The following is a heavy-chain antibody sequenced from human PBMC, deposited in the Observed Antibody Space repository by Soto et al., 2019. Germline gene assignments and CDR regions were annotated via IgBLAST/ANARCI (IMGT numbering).Heavy chain of an antibody. V-gene: IGHV3-48*02. CDR3: ATAFSLGG. CDR2: ITGSSGTI. CDR1: GFTFSTYT. J-gene: IGHJ4*02. Sequence: EVQLVESGGGLVQPGGSVRLSCAASGFTFSTYTMNWVRQAPGKGLEWVSYITGSSGTIFYADSVKGRFTVSRDNARNSLYLQMSSLRDEDTAFYYCATAFSLGGWGQGTLVTVSS. D-gene: IGHD3-16*01.